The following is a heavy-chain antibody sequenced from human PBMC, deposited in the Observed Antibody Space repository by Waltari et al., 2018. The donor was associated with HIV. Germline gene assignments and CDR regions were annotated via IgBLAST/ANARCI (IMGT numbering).Heavy chain of an antibody. CDR3: ARDSFSLDF. J-gene: IGHJ4*02. V-gene: IGHV6-1*01. CDR2: TYHRSKWST. CDR1: GDSVSSDSVA. Sequence: QVYLEQSGPGLVKPSQTLTLTCVISGDSVSSDSVAWNWIRQSPSRGLEWLGRTYHRSKWSTDYAESVRGRITITPDTSNNQYSLHLTSVTADDTAMYFCARDSFSLDFWGQGSLVVVSS.